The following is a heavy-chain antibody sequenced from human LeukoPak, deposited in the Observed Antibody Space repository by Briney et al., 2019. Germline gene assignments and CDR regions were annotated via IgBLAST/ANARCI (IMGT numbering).Heavy chain of an antibody. Sequence: GGSLRLSCAASGFTFSSNWMHWVRQAPGKGLVCVSRINSDGSSTTYADSVKGRFTISTDNAKNTLYLQMNSLRAEDTAVYYCARGKDYGDLNYWGQGTLVTVSS. CDR2: INSDGSST. V-gene: IGHV3-74*01. CDR3: ARGKDYGDLNY. CDR1: GFTFSSNW. J-gene: IGHJ4*02. D-gene: IGHD4-17*01.